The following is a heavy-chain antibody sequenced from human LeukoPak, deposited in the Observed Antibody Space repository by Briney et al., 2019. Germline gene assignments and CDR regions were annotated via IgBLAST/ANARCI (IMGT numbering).Heavy chain of an antibody. J-gene: IGHJ4*02. V-gene: IGHV3-23*01. CDR3: AKDVGSSITARRAFDY. CDR2: ISGSGAST. D-gene: IGHD6-6*01. Sequence: GGSLRLSCASSGFTFSSNAMSWGRQAPGKGLEWVSSISGSGASTYYADSVKGRFTIYRDNSKNTLYLQMNSLGAEDTAIYYCAKDVGSSITARRAFDYWGQGSLVTVSS. CDR1: GFTFSSNA.